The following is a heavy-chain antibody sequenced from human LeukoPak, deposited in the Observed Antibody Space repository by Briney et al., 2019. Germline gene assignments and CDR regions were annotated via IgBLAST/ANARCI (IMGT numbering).Heavy chain of an antibody. V-gene: IGHV3-23*01. CDR1: GFTFSNYA. J-gene: IGHJ4*02. CDR3: AKTNGYFDY. CDR2: INANGGTS. Sequence: GGSLRVSCAASGFTFSNYAMTWVRQAPGKGLECVSGINANGGTSYYADSVRGRFTVSRDNSKNTLSLQMNSLRAEDSAIYYCAKTNGYFDYWGQGTLVTVSS.